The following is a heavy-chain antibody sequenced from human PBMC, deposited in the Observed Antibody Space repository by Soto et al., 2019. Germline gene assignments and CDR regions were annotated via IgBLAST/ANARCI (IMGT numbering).Heavy chain of an antibody. CDR3: ASISPVVRGVINTINWFDP. J-gene: IGHJ5*02. CDR2: INHSGST. D-gene: IGHD3-10*01. Sequence: SETLSLTCAVYGGSFSGYYWSWIRQPPGKGLEWIGEINHSGSTNYNPSLKSRVTISVDTSKNQFSLKLSSVTAADTAVYYCASISPVVRGVINTINWFDPWGQGTLVTVSS. V-gene: IGHV4-34*01. CDR1: GGSFSGYY.